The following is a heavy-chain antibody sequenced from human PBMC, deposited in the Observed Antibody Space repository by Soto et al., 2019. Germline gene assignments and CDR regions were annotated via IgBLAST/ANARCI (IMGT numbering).Heavy chain of an antibody. CDR2: ISGSGGST. V-gene: IGHV3-23*01. D-gene: IGHD6-13*01. Sequence: EVQLLESGGGLVQPGGSLRLSCAASGFTFSSYAMSWVRQAPGKGLEWVSAISGSGGSTYYADSVKGRFTISRDNSKNTLYPQMNSLRAEDTAVYYCAKVQSPGIAAAGDYYFDYWGQGTLVTVSS. J-gene: IGHJ4*02. CDR1: GFTFSSYA. CDR3: AKVQSPGIAAAGDYYFDY.